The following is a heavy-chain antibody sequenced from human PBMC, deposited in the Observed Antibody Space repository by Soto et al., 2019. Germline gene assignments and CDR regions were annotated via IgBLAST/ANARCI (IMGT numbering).Heavy chain of an antibody. J-gene: IGHJ3*02. D-gene: IGHD4-17*01. V-gene: IGHV5-51*01. CDR3: ARPPTTVVTPDAFDI. CDR2: IYPGDSDT. CDR1: GYSFTSYW. Sequence: GESLKISCKGSGYSFTSYWIGWVRQMPGKGLEWMGIIYPGDSDTRYSPSFQGQVTTSADKSISTAYLQWSSLKASDTAMYYCARPPTTVVTPDAFDIWGQGTMVTVSS.